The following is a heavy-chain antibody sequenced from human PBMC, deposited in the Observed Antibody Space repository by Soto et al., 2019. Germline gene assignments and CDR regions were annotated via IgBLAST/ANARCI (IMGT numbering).Heavy chain of an antibody. CDR2: ISGSGGST. CDR1: GFTFSNYA. D-gene: IGHD6-13*01. J-gene: IGHJ5*02. Sequence: EVQLLESGGGLVQPGGSLRLSCAASGFTFSNYAVTWVRQAPGKGLEWVSTISGSGGSTYYADSVKGRFTISRDNSKNSPNLQIHSLQAEDTDAYDGAKDQGSSWYEIYHWGQGALGTVSS. V-gene: IGHV3-23*01. CDR3: AKDQGSSWYEIYH.